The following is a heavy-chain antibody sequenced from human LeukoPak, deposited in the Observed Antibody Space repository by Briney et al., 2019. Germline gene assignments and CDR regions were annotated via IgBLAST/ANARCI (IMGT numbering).Heavy chain of an antibody. CDR3: ARERWPRRFDY. CDR2: IKQDGSEK. D-gene: IGHD4-23*01. V-gene: IGHV3-7*01. Sequence: GGSLTLSCAASGFTFSSYWMSWVRQAPGKGLEWVANIKQDGSEKYYVDSVKGRFTISRDNAKNSLYLQMNSLRAEDTAVYYCARERWPRRFDYWGQGTLVTVSS. CDR1: GFTFSSYW. J-gene: IGHJ4*02.